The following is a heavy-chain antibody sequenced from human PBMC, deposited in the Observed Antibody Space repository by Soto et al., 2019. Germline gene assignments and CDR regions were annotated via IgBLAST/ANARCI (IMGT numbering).Heavy chain of an antibody. CDR2: ISWDGGST. CDR3: ATGVAAAGPFEY. D-gene: IGHD6-13*01. Sequence: GALRLSCAASGFTFDDYAMHWVRQAPGKGLEWVSLISWDGGSTYYADSVKGRFTISRDNSKNSLYLQMNSLRAEDTALYYCATGVAAAGPFEYWGQGTLVTVSS. J-gene: IGHJ4*02. V-gene: IGHV3-43D*04. CDR1: GFTFDDYA.